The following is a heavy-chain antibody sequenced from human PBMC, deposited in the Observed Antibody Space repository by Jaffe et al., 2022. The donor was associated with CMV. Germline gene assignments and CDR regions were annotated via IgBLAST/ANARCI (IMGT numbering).Heavy chain of an antibody. D-gene: IGHD2-15*01. J-gene: IGHJ4*02. CDR2: IYYSGST. Sequence: QVQLQESGPGLVKPSETLSLTCTVSGGSISSYYWSWIRQPPGKGLEWIGYIYYSGSTNYNPSLKSRVTISVDTSKNQFSLKLSSVTAADTAVYYCARVTTLGYCSGGSCWGAYFDYWGQGTLVTVSS. CDR1: GGSISSYY. V-gene: IGHV4-59*01. CDR3: ARVTTLGYCSGGSCWGAYFDY.